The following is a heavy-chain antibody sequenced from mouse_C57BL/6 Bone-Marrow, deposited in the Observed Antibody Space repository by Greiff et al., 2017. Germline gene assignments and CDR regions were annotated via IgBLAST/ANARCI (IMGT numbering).Heavy chain of an antibody. D-gene: IGHD4-1*01. J-gene: IGHJ2*01. CDR3: ARDRLGFFDY. Sequence: EVKVVESEGGLVQPGSSMKLSCTASGFTFSDYYMAWVRQVPEKGQEWVANINYDGSSTYYLDSLKSRFIISRDNAKNILYLKMSSLKSEDTATYYCARDRLGFFDYWGQGTTLTVSS. V-gene: IGHV5-16*01. CDR1: GFTFSDYY. CDR2: INYDGSST.